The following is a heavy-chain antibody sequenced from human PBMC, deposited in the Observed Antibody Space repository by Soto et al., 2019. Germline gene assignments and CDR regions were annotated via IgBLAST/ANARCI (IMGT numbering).Heavy chain of an antibody. CDR3: AGTVTRVVAGSDV. CDR2: IYTSGST. D-gene: IGHD2-15*01. V-gene: IGHV4-4*07. Sequence: SVILPLTCPVSGFTIRSYDWRWIRPPAGKGLEWIGRIYTSGSTNYNPSLKSRVTMSVDTSKNQFSLKLSSVTAADTAVYYCAGTVTRVVAGSDVWGQGITVTGS. J-gene: IGHJ6*02. CDR1: GFTIRSYD.